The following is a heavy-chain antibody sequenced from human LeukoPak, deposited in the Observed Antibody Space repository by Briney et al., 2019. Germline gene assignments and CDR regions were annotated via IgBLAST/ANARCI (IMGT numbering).Heavy chain of an antibody. J-gene: IGHJ5*02. CDR2: ISYDGGNK. Sequence: PGGSLRLSCAASGFTFSSFATHWVCQAPGKGLGWGAVISYDGGNKYYADSVKGRFTISRDNSKNTLYLQMNSLRAEDTAVYYCARATKYSSGWFPWGQGTLVTVSS. D-gene: IGHD6-19*01. CDR3: ARATKYSSGWFP. CDR1: GFTFSSFA. V-gene: IGHV3-30*04.